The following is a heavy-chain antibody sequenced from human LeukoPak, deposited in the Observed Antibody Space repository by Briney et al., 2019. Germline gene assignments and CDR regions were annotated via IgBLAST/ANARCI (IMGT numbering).Heavy chain of an antibody. CDR2: IYSGGST. D-gene: IGHD4-11*01. J-gene: IGHJ4*02. CDR1: GFTVSSNY. V-gene: IGHV3-66*02. Sequence: PGGSLRLSCAASGFTVSSNYMSWVRQAPGKGLEWVSVIYSGGSTYYADSVKGRFTISRDNSKNTLYLQMNSLRAGDTAVYYCAKETYSNYLDYWGQGTLVTVSS. CDR3: AKETYSNYLDY.